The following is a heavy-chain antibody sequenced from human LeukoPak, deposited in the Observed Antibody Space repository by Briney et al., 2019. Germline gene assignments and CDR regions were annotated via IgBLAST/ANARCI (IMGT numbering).Heavy chain of an antibody. J-gene: IGHJ4*02. V-gene: IGHV3-23*01. CDR1: GFTFSSYS. Sequence: GGSLRLSCVASGFTFSSYSTNWVRQAPGKGLEWVSSISNSGASTDYADSVKGRFTISRDNSKNTLYLQMNSLRAEDTAVYYCAKVAWSYYYDSSGYSILDYWGQGTLVTVSS. D-gene: IGHD3-22*01. CDR2: ISNSGAST. CDR3: AKVAWSYYYDSSGYSILDY.